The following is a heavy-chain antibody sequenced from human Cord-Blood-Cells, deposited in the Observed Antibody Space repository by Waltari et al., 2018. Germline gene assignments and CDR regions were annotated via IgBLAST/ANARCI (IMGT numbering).Heavy chain of an antibody. V-gene: IGHV4-34*01. D-gene: IGHD5-18*01. CDR1: GASFSGYY. CDR2: INHSGST. Sequence: QVQLQQWGAGLLKPSETLSLTCAVYGASFSGYYWSWIRQPPGKGREWIGEINHSGSTNYNPSLKSRVTISVDTSKNQFSLKLSSVTAADTAVYYCARAPLRRYSYGHDAFDIWGQGTMVTVSS. CDR3: ARAPLRRYSYGHDAFDI. J-gene: IGHJ3*02.